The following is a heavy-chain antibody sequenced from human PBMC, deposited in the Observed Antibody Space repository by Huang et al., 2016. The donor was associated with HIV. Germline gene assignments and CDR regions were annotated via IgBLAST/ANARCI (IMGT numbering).Heavy chain of an antibody. Sequence: QVQLQQWGTGLLKPSETLSLKCAVYGGSFSNYYWSWIRQSPGKGPEWIGEINHRGKSTHNPSLRSRITMSIDTSKSQVYLNLTSVTTADTGVYYCARTKMIDGTPDSSWNYFDSWGQGTLVIVSS. CDR2: INHRGKS. D-gene: IGHD2-21*01. CDR1: GGSFSNYY. J-gene: IGHJ4*02. CDR3: ARTKMIDGTPDSSWNYFDS. V-gene: IGHV4-34*02.